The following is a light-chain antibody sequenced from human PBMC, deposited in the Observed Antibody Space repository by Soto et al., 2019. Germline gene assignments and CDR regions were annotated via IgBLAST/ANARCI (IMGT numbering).Light chain of an antibody. V-gene: IGLV2-11*01. Sequence: QSALTQPRSVSGSPGQSVTISCTGTSSDVGGYNYVSWYQQHPGKAPKLIICDVSKRPSGVPDRFSGSKSGTTASLTISGLQAEDEADYYCCSYAGGPYVFGTGTKLTVL. CDR2: DVS. CDR3: CSYAGGPYV. J-gene: IGLJ1*01. CDR1: SSDVGGYNY.